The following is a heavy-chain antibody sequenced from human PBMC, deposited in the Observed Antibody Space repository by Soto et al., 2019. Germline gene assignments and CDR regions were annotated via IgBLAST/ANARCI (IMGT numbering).Heavy chain of an antibody. CDR1: GYTFTGYY. J-gene: IGHJ4*02. V-gene: IGHV1-2*04. CDR2: INPNSGGT. D-gene: IGHD6-13*01. Sequence: ASVKVSCKASGYTFTGYYMHWVRQAPGQGLEWMGWINPNSGGTNYAQKFQGWVTMTRDTSISTAYMELSRLRSDDTAVYYCVRSPYSSSWYYFDYWGQGTLVTVSS. CDR3: VRSPYSSSWYYFDY.